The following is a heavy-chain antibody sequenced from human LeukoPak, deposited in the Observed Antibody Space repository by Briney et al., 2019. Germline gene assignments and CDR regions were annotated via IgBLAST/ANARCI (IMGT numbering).Heavy chain of an antibody. Sequence: GGSLRLSCAASGFTFSSYWMNWVRQAPGKGLEWVANIKQDGSEIYYVDSVKGRFTISRDNAKNSLYLQMNSLRAEDSAVYYCVRLGSTSPGNWHKLFDQWGQGTLVTVSS. CDR2: IKQDGSEI. V-gene: IGHV3-7*03. CDR3: VRLGSTSPGNWHKLFDQ. CDR1: GFTFSSYW. J-gene: IGHJ4*02. D-gene: IGHD2-2*01.